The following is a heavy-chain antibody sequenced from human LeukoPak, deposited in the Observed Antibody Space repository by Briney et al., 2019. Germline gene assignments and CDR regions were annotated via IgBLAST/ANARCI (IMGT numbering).Heavy chain of an antibody. CDR1: GGTFISYT. J-gene: IGHJ6*03. CDR2: IIPILGIA. D-gene: IGHD5-18*01. Sequence: SVKVSCKASGGTFISYTISWVRQAPGQGLEWMGRIIPILGIANYAQKFQGRVTITADKSTSTAYMELSSLRSEDTAVYYCARGVIQLWLAPYYYYMDVWGKGTTVTVSS. V-gene: IGHV1-69*02. CDR3: ARGVIQLWLAPYYYYMDV.